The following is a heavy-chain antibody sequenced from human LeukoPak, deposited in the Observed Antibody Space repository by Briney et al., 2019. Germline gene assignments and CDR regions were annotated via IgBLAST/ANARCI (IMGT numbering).Heavy chain of an antibody. J-gene: IGHJ4*02. CDR3: AKDLNVAAAGYYFDY. V-gene: IGHV3-30*18. Sequence: PGRSLRLSCAASGFTFSNYGMHWVRQAPGKGLEWEVVIANDGRDKRYADSVKGRFTISRDNSKNTVYLQMNSLRAEDTAVYYCAKDLNVAAAGYYFDYWGQGTLVTVSS. CDR2: IANDGRDK. D-gene: IGHD6-13*01. CDR1: GFTFSNYG.